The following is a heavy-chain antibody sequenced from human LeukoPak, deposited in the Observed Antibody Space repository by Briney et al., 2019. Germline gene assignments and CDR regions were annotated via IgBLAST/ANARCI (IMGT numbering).Heavy chain of an antibody. J-gene: IGHJ4*02. Sequence: GSLRLSCAASGFTFSSYGMHWVRQAPGKGLEWVAVISYDGSNKYYADSVKGRFTISRDNSKNTLYLQMNSLRAEDTAVYYCAKDPVSGSYPYYFDYWGQGTLVTVSS. V-gene: IGHV3-30*18. CDR1: GFTFSSYG. CDR3: AKDPVSGSYPYYFDY. D-gene: IGHD1-26*01. CDR2: ISYDGSNK.